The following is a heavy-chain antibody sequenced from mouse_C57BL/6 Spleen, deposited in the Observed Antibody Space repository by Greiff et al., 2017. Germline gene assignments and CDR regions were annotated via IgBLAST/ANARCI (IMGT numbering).Heavy chain of an antibody. CDR3: ASNYYGSSHWYFDV. CDR1: GFSLTSYA. D-gene: IGHD1-1*01. Sequence: QVQLKESGPGLVAPSQSLSITCTVSGFSLTSYAISWVRQPPGKGLEWLGVIWTGGGTNYNSALKSRLSISKDNSKSQVFLKRNSLQTDDTARYYCASNYYGSSHWYFDVWGTGTTVTVSS. CDR2: IWTGGGT. J-gene: IGHJ1*03. V-gene: IGHV2-9-1*01.